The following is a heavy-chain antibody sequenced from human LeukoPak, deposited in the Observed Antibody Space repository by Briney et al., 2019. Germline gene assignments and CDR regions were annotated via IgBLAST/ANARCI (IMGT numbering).Heavy chain of an antibody. J-gene: IGHJ2*01. CDR2: IYYSGST. D-gene: IGHD2-2*01. V-gene: IGHV4-59*08. CDR3: ARLGCSSTSCYPIRYWYFDL. CDR1: GGSISSYY. Sequence: SETLSLTCTVSGGSISSYYGSWIRQPPGKGLEWIGYIYYSGSTNYSPSLKSRVTISVDTSKNQFSLKLSSVTAADTAVYYCARLGCSSTSCYPIRYWYFDLWGRGTLVTVSS.